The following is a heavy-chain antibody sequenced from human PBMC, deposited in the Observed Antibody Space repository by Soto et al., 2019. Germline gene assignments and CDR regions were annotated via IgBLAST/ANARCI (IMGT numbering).Heavy chain of an antibody. V-gene: IGHV4-61*01. D-gene: IGHD1-7*01. CDR1: GGSVSSGSYY. CDR2: IYYSGRT. J-gene: IGHJ4*02. CDR3: AREEGEGAGTTMDY. Sequence: QVQLQESGPGLVKPSETLSLTCTVSGGSVSSGSYYWSWIRQPPGKGLEWIGHIYYSGRTNYNPSLKSRVTISADTTKHQFSLKLSSVTAADTAVYYCAREEGEGAGTTMDYWGQGTLVTVSS.